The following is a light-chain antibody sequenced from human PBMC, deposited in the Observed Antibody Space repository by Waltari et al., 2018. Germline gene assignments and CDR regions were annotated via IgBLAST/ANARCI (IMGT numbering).Light chain of an antibody. V-gene: IGLV2-23*02. Sequence: QSALTQPAAVSGSPRQSVTIPCTGASSDIGRYDIVSWYQQHPGNAPKLVISDVSKRPSGVSDRFSGSKSGDTASLTISGLQFEDEADYYCCSYAGNYVWVFGGGTRLTVL. CDR1: SSDIGRYDI. J-gene: IGLJ3*02. CDR2: DVS. CDR3: CSYAGNYVWV.